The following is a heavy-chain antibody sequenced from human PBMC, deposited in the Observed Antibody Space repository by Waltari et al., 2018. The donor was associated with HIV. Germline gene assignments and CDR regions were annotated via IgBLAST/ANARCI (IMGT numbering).Heavy chain of an antibody. J-gene: IGHJ4*02. CDR2: IKQDGSEQ. Sequence: EVQLVESGGGLVQPGGSLSLSCQASGFTFTVSWMSWVRQAPGKGLEWVANIKQDGSEQYYVDSVKGRFTISRDNAKNSLYLQMNSLRADDTAVYYCARPQGGYSYGFNYWGQGTLVTVSS. CDR1: GFTFTVSW. V-gene: IGHV3-7*01. CDR3: ARPQGGYSYGFNY. D-gene: IGHD5-18*01.